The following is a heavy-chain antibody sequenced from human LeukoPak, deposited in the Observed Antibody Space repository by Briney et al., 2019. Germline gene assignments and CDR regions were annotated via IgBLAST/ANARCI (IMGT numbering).Heavy chain of an antibody. D-gene: IGHD1-26*01. J-gene: IGHJ4*02. CDR2: IYYSGST. V-gene: IGHV4-59*01. CDR1: GGSISRFY. Sequence: SETLSLTCTVSGGSISRFYWSWIRQSPGKGLEWIGYIYYSGSTYYNPSLKSRVTISVDTSKNQFSLKLSSVTAADTAVYYCAREGGPFDYWGQGTLVTVSS. CDR3: AREGGPFDY.